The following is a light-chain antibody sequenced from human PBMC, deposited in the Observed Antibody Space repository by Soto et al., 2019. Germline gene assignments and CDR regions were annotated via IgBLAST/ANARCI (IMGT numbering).Light chain of an antibody. CDR2: AAA. V-gene: IGKV1-39*01. CDR3: QQSYSTPWT. J-gene: IGKJ1*01. CDR1: QSINIY. Sequence: DIQLTQSPSSLSASVGDRLIITCRASQSINIYLNWYQQKPGKAPTLLIYAAASLQSGVPSRWSGSGSGTYFSLTISSLQPEDFATDYCQQSYSTPWTFGQGTKVDIK.